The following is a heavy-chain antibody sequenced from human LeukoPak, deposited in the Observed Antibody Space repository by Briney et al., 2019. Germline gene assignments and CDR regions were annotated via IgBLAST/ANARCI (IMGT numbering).Heavy chain of an antibody. Sequence: GGSLRLSCATSGFTFSSSWMSWVRQAPGKGLECVANIKEDGREKYYVDSVKGRFTISRDNAKNSLYLQMSSLRAEDTAVYYCARDSGSGWYFDYWGQGTLVTVSS. D-gene: IGHD6-19*01. CDR3: ARDSGSGWYFDY. V-gene: IGHV3-7*01. CDR1: GFTFSSSW. J-gene: IGHJ4*02. CDR2: IKEDGREK.